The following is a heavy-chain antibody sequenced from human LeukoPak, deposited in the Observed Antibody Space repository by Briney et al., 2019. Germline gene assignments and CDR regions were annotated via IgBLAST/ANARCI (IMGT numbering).Heavy chain of an antibody. V-gene: IGHV1-2*02. J-gene: IGHJ5*02. D-gene: IGHD2-8*01. CDR1: GYTFTGYY. CDR3: ASPFFQREYCTNGVCYPFDP. Sequence: ASVKVSCKASGYTFTGYYMHWVRQAPGQGLEWMGWINPNSGGTNCAQKFQGRVTMTRDTSISTAYMELSRLRSDDTAMYYCASPFFQREYCTNGVCYPFDPWGQGTLVTVSS. CDR2: INPNSGGT.